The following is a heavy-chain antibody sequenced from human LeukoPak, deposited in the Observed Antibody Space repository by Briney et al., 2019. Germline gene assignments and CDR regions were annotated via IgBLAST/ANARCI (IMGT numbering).Heavy chain of an antibody. V-gene: IGHV4-39*01. CDR2: IYYSGST. CDR1: GGSISSSSYY. CDR3: AGGPSLVPFDY. D-gene: IGHD2-8*02. J-gene: IGHJ4*02. Sequence: PSETLSLTCTVSGGSISSSSYYWGWIRQPPGKGLEWIGSIYYSGSTYYNPSLKSRVTISVDTSKNQFSLKLSSVTAADTAVYYCAGGPSLVPFDYWGQGTLVTVSS.